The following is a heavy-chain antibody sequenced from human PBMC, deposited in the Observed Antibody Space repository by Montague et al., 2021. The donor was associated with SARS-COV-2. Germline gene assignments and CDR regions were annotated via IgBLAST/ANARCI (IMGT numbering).Heavy chain of an antibody. Sequence: PALVKPTQTLTLTCTFSGFSLSTSGGGVGWIRQPPGKALEWLALIYWDDDKRYSPSLKSRLTITKDTSKNQVVLTMTNMDPVDTATYYCAHSRYYYYDSSGYRVYYFDYWGQGTLVTVSS. CDR3: AHSRYYYYDSSGYRVYYFDY. V-gene: IGHV2-5*02. CDR1: GFSLSTSGGG. CDR2: IYWDDDK. J-gene: IGHJ4*02. D-gene: IGHD3-22*01.